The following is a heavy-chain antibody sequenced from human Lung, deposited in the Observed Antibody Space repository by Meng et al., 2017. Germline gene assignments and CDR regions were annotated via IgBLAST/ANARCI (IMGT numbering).Heavy chain of an antibody. CDR1: GGSISSSNYY. CDR3: ARGQKGYFDL. CDR2: IYNSGRT. J-gene: IGHJ2*01. Sequence: QVQLQESGPGLVTPSQALSPPCTVSGGSISSSNYYWSWIRQPPGKGLGWSGHIYNSGRTYYNPSLKSRITISVDTSKNQFSLKLSSVTAADTAVYYCARGQKGYFDLWGRGTLVTVSS. V-gene: IGHV4-30-4*01.